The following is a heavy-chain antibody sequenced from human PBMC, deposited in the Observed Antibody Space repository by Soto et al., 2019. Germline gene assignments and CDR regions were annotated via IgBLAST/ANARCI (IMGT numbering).Heavy chain of an antibody. CDR1: GGSISSSSYY. Sequence: SETLSLTCTVSGGSISSSSYYWGWIRQPPGKGLEWIGSIYYSGSTYYNPSLKSRVTISVDTSKNQFSLKLSSVTAADTAVYYCARAPWSPLRGNFGVVIPFDPWGQGTLVTVSS. J-gene: IGHJ5*02. D-gene: IGHD3-3*01. V-gene: IGHV4-39*01. CDR3: ARAPWSPLRGNFGVVIPFDP. CDR2: IYYSGST.